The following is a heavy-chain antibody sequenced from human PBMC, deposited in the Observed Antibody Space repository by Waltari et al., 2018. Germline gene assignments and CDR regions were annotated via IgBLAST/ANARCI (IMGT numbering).Heavy chain of an antibody. Sequence: EIELVESGGGLSPSGGSLTLSCAASGFSVSSRFLPWCRRAPGKGLECVAILYSAGATYYSQSVRGRFLIARDNSKNILYLQMDDLTAEDTAVYYCAKDVVGYTWDEGVDTIDVWGQGAEVVVSS. J-gene: IGHJ3*01. D-gene: IGHD3-3*01. CDR2: LYSAGAT. CDR1: GFSVSSRF. CDR3: AKDVVGYTWDEGVDTIDV. V-gene: IGHV3-53*01.